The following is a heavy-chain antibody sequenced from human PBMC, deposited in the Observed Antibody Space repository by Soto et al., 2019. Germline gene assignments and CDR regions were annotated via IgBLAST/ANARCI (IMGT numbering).Heavy chain of an antibody. Sequence: EVQLVESGGGLVKPGGSLRLSCAASGFTFNTHDMNWVRQAPGKGLEWVSSITTSSAYIYYADSLKGRITISRDNAKNPRFLQMNSLRAEDTAVYYCVRSGTARLLRHSWFDTWGQGTLVTVSS. CDR3: VRSGTARLLRHSWFDT. D-gene: IGHD2-21*01. J-gene: IGHJ5*02. CDR1: GFTFNTHD. CDR2: ITTSSAYI. V-gene: IGHV3-21*01.